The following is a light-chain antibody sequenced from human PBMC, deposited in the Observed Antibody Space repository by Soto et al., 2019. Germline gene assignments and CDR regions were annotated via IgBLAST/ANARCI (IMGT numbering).Light chain of an antibody. Sequence: EIVLTQSPGTLSLSPGERATLSCRASQSVSSSYLAWYQQKPGQAPRLLIYGASSRATGISDRFSGSGSGTDFTLTISRLEPEDFAVYFCQQYGSSPVTFGQGTRLEIK. CDR1: QSVSSSY. CDR2: GAS. J-gene: IGKJ5*01. V-gene: IGKV3-20*01. CDR3: QQYGSSPVT.